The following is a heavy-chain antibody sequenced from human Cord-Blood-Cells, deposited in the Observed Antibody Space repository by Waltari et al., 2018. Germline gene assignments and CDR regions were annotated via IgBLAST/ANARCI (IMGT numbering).Heavy chain of an antibody. D-gene: IGHD6-13*01. CDR3: ARRIAAEVDYFDY. V-gene: IGHV5-51*01. CDR2: IYPGYSDT. CDR1: GYSVTSYW. J-gene: IGHJ4*02. Sequence: EVQLVQSGAEVKKPGESLKISCKGSGYSVTSYWIGRVRQMPGKGLEWMGIIYPGYSDTRYSPSFQGQVTISADKSISTAYLQWSSLKASDTAMYYCARRIAAEVDYFDYWGQGTLVTVSS.